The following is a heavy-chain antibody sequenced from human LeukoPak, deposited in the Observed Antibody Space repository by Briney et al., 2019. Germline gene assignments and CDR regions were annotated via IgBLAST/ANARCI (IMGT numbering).Heavy chain of an antibody. CDR2: IYHSGST. J-gene: IGHJ4*02. D-gene: IGHD4-11*01. CDR3: ARRYTVTTFFDY. V-gene: IGHV4-38-2*01. CDR1: GYSISSGYY. Sequence: SETLSLTCAVSGYSISSGYYWGWIRPPPGKGLEWIGIIYHSGSTYYNPSLKSRVTISVDTSKNQFSLKLSSVTAADTAVYYCARRYTVTTFFDYWGQGTLVTVSS.